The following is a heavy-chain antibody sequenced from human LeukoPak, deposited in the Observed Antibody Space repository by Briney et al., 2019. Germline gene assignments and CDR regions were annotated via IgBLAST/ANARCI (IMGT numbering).Heavy chain of an antibody. CDR3: ARPKGDSSSSSAFDI. CDR1: GGSISSSNYY. D-gene: IGHD6-6*01. J-gene: IGHJ3*02. Sequence: SGTLSLTCTVSGGSISSSNYYWGWIRQPPGKGLERIGSIYYSGSTYYNPSLKSRVTISVDTSKNQYSLKLSSVTAADTAVYYCARPKGDSSSSSAFDIWGQGTMVTVSS. CDR2: IYYSGST. V-gene: IGHV4-39*01.